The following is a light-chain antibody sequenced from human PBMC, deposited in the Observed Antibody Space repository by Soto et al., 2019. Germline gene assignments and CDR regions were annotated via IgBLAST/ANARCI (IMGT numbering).Light chain of an antibody. J-gene: IGLJ3*02. V-gene: IGLV2-11*01. CDR3: CSYAGSYTFWV. CDR2: DVS. Sequence: QSALTQPRSVSGSPGQSVTISCTGTSSDVGGYNYVSWYQQHPGKAPKLMIYDVSKRPSGVPDRFSGSKSGNTASRTISGRQAEDEADYYCCSYAGSYTFWVFGGGTKLTVL. CDR1: SSDVGGYNY.